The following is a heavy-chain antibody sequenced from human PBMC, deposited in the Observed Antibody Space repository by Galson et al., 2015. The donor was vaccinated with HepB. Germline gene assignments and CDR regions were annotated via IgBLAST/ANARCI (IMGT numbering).Heavy chain of an antibody. V-gene: IGHV1-18*01. Sequence: SVMVSCKASGYTFTSYGISWVRQAPGQGLEWMGWISAYNGNTNYAQKLQGRVTMTTDTSTSTAYMELRSLRSDDTAVYYCARIYCSGGSCYSWFDPWGQGTLVTVSS. J-gene: IGHJ5*02. CDR3: ARIYCSGGSCYSWFDP. CDR1: GYTFTSYG. CDR2: ISAYNGNT. D-gene: IGHD2-15*01.